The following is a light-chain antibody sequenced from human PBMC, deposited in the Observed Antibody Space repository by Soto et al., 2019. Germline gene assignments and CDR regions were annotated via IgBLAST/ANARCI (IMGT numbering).Light chain of an antibody. CDR1: SSDVGGYNY. Sequence: QSALTQPASVSGSPGQSITISCTGTSSDVGGYNYVSWYQQHPGKAPKLMIYDVSNRPSGVSNRVSGSKSGNTASLTISGLQAEDEAYYYCSSYTSSSTVVFGGGTKVTVL. V-gene: IGLV2-14*01. J-gene: IGLJ2*01. CDR2: DVS. CDR3: SSYTSSSTVV.